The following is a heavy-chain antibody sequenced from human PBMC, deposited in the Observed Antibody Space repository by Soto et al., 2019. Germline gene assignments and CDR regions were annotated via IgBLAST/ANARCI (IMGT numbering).Heavy chain of an antibody. CDR1: GYSFTSYW. V-gene: IGHV5-51*03. CDR3: ARGYVVVTNTNAFDV. J-gene: IGHJ3*01. D-gene: IGHD2-15*01. CDR2: IYPGDSDS. Sequence: EVQLVQSGAEVKKPGESLKISCKGSGYSFTSYWIGWVRQMPGKGLEWMGIIYPGDSDSRYSPSFQGQVTISADKSMNIAYLRWSSLKASETAMYYCARGYVVVTNTNAFDVWGQGTMVTVSS.